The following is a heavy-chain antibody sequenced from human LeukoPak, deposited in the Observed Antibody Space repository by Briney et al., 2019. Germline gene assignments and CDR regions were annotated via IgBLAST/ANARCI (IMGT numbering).Heavy chain of an antibody. Sequence: SETLSLTCTVSGGSISSSSYYWGWIRQPPGKGLEWIGSIYYSGSTYYNPSLKRRVTISVDTSKNQCSLKLSSVTAADTAVYYCARTDYGGRRHFDYWGQGTLVTVSS. CDR1: GGSISSSSYY. J-gene: IGHJ4*02. CDR3: ARTDYGGRRHFDY. D-gene: IGHD4-23*01. CDR2: IYYSGST. V-gene: IGHV4-39*01.